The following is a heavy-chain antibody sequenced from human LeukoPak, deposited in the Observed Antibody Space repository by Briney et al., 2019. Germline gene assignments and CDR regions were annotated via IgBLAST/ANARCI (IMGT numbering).Heavy chain of an antibody. CDR2: IYSSGST. J-gene: IGHJ5*02. V-gene: IGHV4-61*02. Sequence: SSETLSLTCTVSGGSISSGSYYWGWIRQPAGKGLEWIGRIYSSGSTNYNPSLKSRVTISVDTSKNQFSLKLTSVTAADTAVYYCARGLVVTPSNWFDPWGQGNLVTVSS. D-gene: IGHD3-22*01. CDR1: GGSISSGSYY. CDR3: ARGLVVTPSNWFDP.